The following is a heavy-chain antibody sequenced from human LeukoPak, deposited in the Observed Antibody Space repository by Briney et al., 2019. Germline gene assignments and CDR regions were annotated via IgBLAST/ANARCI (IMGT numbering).Heavy chain of an antibody. Sequence: GGSLRLSCAASGFTFDDYAMHWVRQAPGKGLEWVSGISWNSGSIGYADSVKGRFTISRDNAKNSLYLQMNSLRAEDTALYYCAKSELWWAFDYWGQGTLVTVSS. CDR3: AKSELWWAFDY. CDR2: ISWNSGSI. CDR1: GFTFDDYA. D-gene: IGHD5-18*01. J-gene: IGHJ4*02. V-gene: IGHV3-9*01.